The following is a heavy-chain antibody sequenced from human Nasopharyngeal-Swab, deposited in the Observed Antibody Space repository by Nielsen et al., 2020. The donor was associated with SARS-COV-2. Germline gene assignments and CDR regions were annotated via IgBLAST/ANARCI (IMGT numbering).Heavy chain of an antibody. Sequence: GASLQISCAASGFTFSSYWMSWVRQAPGKGLEWVANIKQDGSEKYYVDSVKGRFTISRDNAKNSLYLQMNSLRAEDTAVYYCASLSSSSWFFDYWGQGTPVTVSS. D-gene: IGHD6-13*01. V-gene: IGHV3-7*01. CDR3: ASLSSSSWFFDY. CDR2: IKQDGSEK. CDR1: GFTFSSYW. J-gene: IGHJ4*02.